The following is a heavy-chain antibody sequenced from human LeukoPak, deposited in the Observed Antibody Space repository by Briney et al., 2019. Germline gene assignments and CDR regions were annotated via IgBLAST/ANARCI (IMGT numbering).Heavy chain of an antibody. D-gene: IGHD2-2*01. J-gene: IGHJ6*02. CDR1: GFTFSSYA. Sequence: GGSLRLSCAASGFTFSSYAMSWVRQAPGKGLEWVSAISGSGGSTYYADSVKGRFTISRDNSKNTLYLQMNSLRAEDTAVYYCAKGMSYCSSTSCYSSGLYYYYYGMDVWGQGTTVTVSS. CDR2: ISGSGGST. V-gene: IGHV3-23*01. CDR3: AKGMSYCSSTSCYSSGLYYYYYGMDV.